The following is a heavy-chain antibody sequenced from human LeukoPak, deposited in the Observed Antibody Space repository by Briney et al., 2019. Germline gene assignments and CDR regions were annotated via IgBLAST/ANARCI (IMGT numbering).Heavy chain of an antibody. D-gene: IGHD1-26*01. Sequence: PSETLSLTCAVYGGSFSGYYWSWIRQPPGKGLEWIGEINHSGSTNYNPSLKSRVTISVDTSKNQFSLKLSSVTAADTAVYYCARGRESNQTLNSLNYFDYWGQGTLVTVSS. CDR2: INHSGST. V-gene: IGHV4-34*01. CDR1: GGSFSGYY. J-gene: IGHJ4*02. CDR3: ARGRESNQTLNSLNYFDY.